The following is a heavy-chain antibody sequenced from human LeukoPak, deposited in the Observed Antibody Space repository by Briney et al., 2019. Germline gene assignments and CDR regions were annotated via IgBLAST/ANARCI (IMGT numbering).Heavy chain of an antibody. CDR2: ISWNGGSI. CDR3: ANEKTKTFDY. V-gene: IGHV3-9*01. J-gene: IGHJ4*02. D-gene: IGHD1-1*01. Sequence: PGRSLRLSCAASGFTFDDYAMHWVRQAPGKGLEWVSGISWNGGSIDYADSVRGRFTISRDTSKNSLYLQMNNLRTEDTALYYCANEKTKTFDYWGRGTLVTVSS. CDR1: GFTFDDYA.